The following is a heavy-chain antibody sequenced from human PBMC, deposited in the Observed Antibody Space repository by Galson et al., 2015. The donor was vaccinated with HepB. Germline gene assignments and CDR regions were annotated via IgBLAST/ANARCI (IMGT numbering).Heavy chain of an antibody. CDR1: GYTFTKYA. V-gene: IGHV1-3*01. Sequence: SVKVSCKASGYTFTKYAIHWVRQAPGQGLEWMGWINAGVGDTKYSQKFQGRVSITRDTSANTVYMDLSSLTPEDTAVYYCARGGNTPYYFPMDVWGQGTTATVSS. CDR3: ARGGNTPYYFPMDV. D-gene: IGHD3-16*01. J-gene: IGHJ6*02. CDR2: INAGVGDT.